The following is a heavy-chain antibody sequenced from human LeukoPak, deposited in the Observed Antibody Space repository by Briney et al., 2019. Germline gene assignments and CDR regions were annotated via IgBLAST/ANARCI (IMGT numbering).Heavy chain of an antibody. Sequence: KPGGSLRLSCGASGFTFSCYRMNWVRQAPGKGLEWVSSISSSSSYIYYADSVKGRFTISRDNDKISLYLQMNSLRAEDTAVYYCARESVLLWFGELLSIGTPDYWGQGTLVTVSS. D-gene: IGHD3-10*01. CDR3: ARESVLLWFGELLSIGTPDY. J-gene: IGHJ4*02. V-gene: IGHV3-21*01. CDR1: GFTFSCYR. CDR2: ISSSSSYI.